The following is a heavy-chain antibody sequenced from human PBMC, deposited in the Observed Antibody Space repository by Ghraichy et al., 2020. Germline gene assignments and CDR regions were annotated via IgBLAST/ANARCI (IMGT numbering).Heavy chain of an antibody. D-gene: IGHD2-2*01. J-gene: IGHJ4*02. CDR2: MSTSGSSI. CDR1: GFIFSDYY. Sequence: GGSLRLSCAASGFIFSDYYMIWIRQAPGKGLEWVSYMSTSGSSIYYADSVKGRFTISRDNAKNSLFLQMNSLRAEDTAVYYCARDGLSRNFDYWGQGTLVTVSS. CDR3: ARDGLSRNFDY. V-gene: IGHV3-11*01.